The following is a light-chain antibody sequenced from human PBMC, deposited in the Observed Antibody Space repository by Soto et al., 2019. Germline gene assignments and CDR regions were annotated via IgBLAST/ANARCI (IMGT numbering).Light chain of an antibody. J-gene: IGKJ4*01. Sequence: EVVLTQSPGTLSLSPGERATLSCRASQSVRSTYLAWYQQKPGQAPRLLIYGASKRQRGVPDRFSGRGSETDFTLTISSLEPEDFAVYYCQQFSGSVTFGGGTRVDIK. CDR3: QQFSGSVT. V-gene: IGKV3-20*01. CDR1: QSVRSTY. CDR2: GAS.